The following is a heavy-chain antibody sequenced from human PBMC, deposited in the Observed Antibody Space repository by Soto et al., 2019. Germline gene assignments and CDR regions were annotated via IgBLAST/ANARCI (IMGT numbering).Heavy chain of an antibody. J-gene: IGHJ4*02. CDR1: GYPFPSFE. CDR2: ISNAGSGNT. D-gene: IGHD2-2*01. CDR3: ARESNHYQDFFQN. V-gene: IGHV1-3*01. Sequence: ASVKVSCRTSGYPFPSFEVHWIRQAPGQRPEWMGGISNAGSGNTKYSQKFQDRLTITGDKRATTVYMALSSLTSEDTATYYCARESNHYQDFFQNWGQGTQVTVSS.